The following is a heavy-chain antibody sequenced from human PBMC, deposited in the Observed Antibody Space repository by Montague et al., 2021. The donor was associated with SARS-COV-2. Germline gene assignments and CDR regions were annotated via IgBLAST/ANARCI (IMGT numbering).Heavy chain of an antibody. Sequence: SETLSLTCSVSGSSVSSYYLNWIRQTPGKGLEWIGNIYYSGSTNYNPSLKSRVTISVDTSKNQFSLKLSSVTAADTAVYYCARDRPPYYYDNSGHFLHGWFDPWGQGTLVTVSS. CDR1: GSSVSSYY. J-gene: IGHJ5*02. CDR2: IYYSGST. D-gene: IGHD3-22*01. V-gene: IGHV4-59*02. CDR3: ARDRPPYYYDNSGHFLHGWFDP.